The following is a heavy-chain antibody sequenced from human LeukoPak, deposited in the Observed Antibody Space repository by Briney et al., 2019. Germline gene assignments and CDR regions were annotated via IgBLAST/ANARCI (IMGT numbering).Heavy chain of an antibody. Sequence: PSETLSLTCAVYGGSFSGYYWSWIRQPPGKGLEWIGEINHSGSTNYNPSLKSRVIISVDTSKNQFSLKLSSVTAADTAVYYCARAVTTGRTTWFDLWGQGTLVTVSS. D-gene: IGHD4-17*01. J-gene: IGHJ5*02. V-gene: IGHV4-34*01. CDR1: GGSFSGYY. CDR2: INHSGST. CDR3: ARAVTTGRTTWFDL.